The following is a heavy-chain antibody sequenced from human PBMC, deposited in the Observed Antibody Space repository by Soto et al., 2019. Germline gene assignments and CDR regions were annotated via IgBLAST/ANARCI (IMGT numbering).Heavy chain of an antibody. Sequence: ASVKVSCKASEYSFTGHYLHWVRQAPGQGLEWMGWIDPKSGDTNYAQKFQDRVTMTRDTSISTAYMDLSRLRSDDTAVYYCARDYDKSGYDYFDPWGQGTLVTVSS. CDR1: EYSFTGHY. CDR2: IDPKSGDT. J-gene: IGHJ5*02. V-gene: IGHV1-2*02. CDR3: ARDYDKSGYDYFDP. D-gene: IGHD3-22*01.